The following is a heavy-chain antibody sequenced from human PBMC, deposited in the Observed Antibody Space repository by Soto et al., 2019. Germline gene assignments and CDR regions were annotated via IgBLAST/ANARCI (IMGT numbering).Heavy chain of an antibody. V-gene: IGHV3-53*01. CDR3: ATWHEREHAYDV. D-gene: IGHD1-1*01. J-gene: IGHJ3*01. CDR1: GFTISGKKY. CDR2: LYDLDGS. Sequence: DVQMVESGGGLIQPGETLRLSCAAFGFTISGKKYVAWVRQAPGKGLEWVSALYDLDGSFYAASVKGRFTTSSYSSKTTVYLQMNVLRPDDTAVYYCATWHEREHAYDVWGQGTTVTVSS.